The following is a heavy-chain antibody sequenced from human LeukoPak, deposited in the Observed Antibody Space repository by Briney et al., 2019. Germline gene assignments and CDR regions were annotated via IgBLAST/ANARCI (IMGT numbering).Heavy chain of an antibody. D-gene: IGHD1-1*01. Sequence: GGSLRLSCAASGFTFASYSMNWVRQAPGKGLEWVSSISGDSTYIYNAGSVKGRFTISRDNAQASLYLQMISLRADDTAVYYCARVSGRLERQSDLDYWGQGTLVIVSS. J-gene: IGHJ4*02. CDR2: ISGDSTYI. CDR1: GFTFASYS. CDR3: ARVSGRLERQSDLDY. V-gene: IGHV3-21*01.